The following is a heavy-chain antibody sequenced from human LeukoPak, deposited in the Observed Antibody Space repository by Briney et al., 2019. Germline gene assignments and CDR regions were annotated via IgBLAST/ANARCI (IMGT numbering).Heavy chain of an antibody. CDR2: VGISSGNT. D-gene: IGHD2-21*02. Sequence: GGSLRLSCAASGFMFSDYSMNWVRQAPGKGLEWISYVGISSGNTKYADSVKGRFTISRDNAKNSLYLQMNSLRAEDTAVYYCARDRDDAFDIWGQGTMVTVSS. V-gene: IGHV3-48*04. CDR1: GFMFSDYS. CDR3: ARDRDDAFDI. J-gene: IGHJ3*02.